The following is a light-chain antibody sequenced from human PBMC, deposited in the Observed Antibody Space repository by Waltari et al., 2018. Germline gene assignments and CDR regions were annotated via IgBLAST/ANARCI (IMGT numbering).Light chain of an antibody. CDR2: EDI. Sequence: NFLLTQPRSVSESPGKTVTISCTRTGGSIANNYVQWYQQRPGSAPTTVIFEDIQRPSGVRARFSGSVDRSSNSSSLTIAGVQVEDEAGYYCQSYDPNPWVFGGGTQLTVL. J-gene: IGLJ3*02. V-gene: IGLV6-57*03. CDR3: QSYDPNPWV. CDR1: GGSIANNY.